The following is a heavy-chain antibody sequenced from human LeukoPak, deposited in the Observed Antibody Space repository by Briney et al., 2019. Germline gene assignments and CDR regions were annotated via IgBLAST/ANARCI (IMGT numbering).Heavy chain of an antibody. J-gene: IGHJ5*02. CDR2: ISSSSSYI. CDR3: ARSQQQLDEYNWFDP. Sequence: GGSLRLSCAASGFTFSSYSMNWVRQAPGKGLEWVSSISSSSSYIYYADSVKGRFTISRDNAKNSLYLQMNSLRAEDTAVYYCARSQQQLDEYNWFDPWGQGTLVTVSS. V-gene: IGHV3-21*01. D-gene: IGHD6-13*01. CDR1: GFTFSSYS.